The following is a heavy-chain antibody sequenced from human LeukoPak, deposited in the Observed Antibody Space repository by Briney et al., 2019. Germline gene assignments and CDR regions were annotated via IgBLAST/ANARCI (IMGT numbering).Heavy chain of an antibody. CDR3: AKRGVVIRVILVGFHKEANYFDS. CDR2: ISGSGGRT. D-gene: IGHD3-22*01. Sequence: GGSLRLSCAVSGITLSNYGMSWVRQAPGKGLEWVAGISGSGGRTNYADSVKGRFTVSRDNPKNTLYLQMNSLRAEGTAVYFCAKRGVVIRVILVGFHKEANYFDSWGQGALVTVSS. V-gene: IGHV3-23*01. J-gene: IGHJ4*02. CDR1: GITLSNYG.